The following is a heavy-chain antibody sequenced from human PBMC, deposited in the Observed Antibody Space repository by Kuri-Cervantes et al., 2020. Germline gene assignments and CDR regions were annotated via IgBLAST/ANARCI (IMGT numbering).Heavy chain of an antibody. CDR1: GYTFTGYY. D-gene: IGHD2-2*01. V-gene: IGHV1-2*04. CDR3: ARDSRYCSSTSCYAVPDYYGMDV. Sequence: ASVKVSCKASGYTFTGYYMHWVRQAPGQGLEWMGWINPNSGGTNYAQKFQGWVTMTRDTSISTAYMELSRLRSEDTAVYYCARDSRYCSSTSCYAVPDYYGMDVWGQGTTVTVSS. CDR2: INPNSGGT. J-gene: IGHJ6*02.